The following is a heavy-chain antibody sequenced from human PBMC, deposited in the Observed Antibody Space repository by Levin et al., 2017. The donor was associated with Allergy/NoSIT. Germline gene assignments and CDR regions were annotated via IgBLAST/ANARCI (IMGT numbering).Heavy chain of an antibody. Sequence: GESLKISCAASGFTVSSNYMSWVRQAPGKGLEWVSIIYSGGSTYYADSVKGRFTLSRDNSKNTLYLQMNSLRAEDTAVYYCARDYCSGGGCYSGYWGQGTLVTVSS. CDR3: ARDYCSGGGCYSGY. J-gene: IGHJ4*02. CDR2: IYSGGST. V-gene: IGHV3-53*01. CDR1: GFTVSSNY. D-gene: IGHD2-15*01.